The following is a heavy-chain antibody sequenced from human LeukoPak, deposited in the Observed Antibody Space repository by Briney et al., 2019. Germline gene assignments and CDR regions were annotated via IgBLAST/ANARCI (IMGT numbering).Heavy chain of an antibody. CDR1: GFTFSSYG. J-gene: IGHJ4*02. CDR3: AKALEEADYSGSYSLDY. Sequence: QSGGSLRLSCAASGFTFSSYGMHWVRQAPGKGLEWVAVISYDGSNKYYADSVKGRFTISRDNSKNTLYLQMNSLRAEDTAVYYCAKALEEADYSGSYSLDYWGQGTLVTVSS. D-gene: IGHD1-26*01. CDR2: ISYDGSNK. V-gene: IGHV3-30*18.